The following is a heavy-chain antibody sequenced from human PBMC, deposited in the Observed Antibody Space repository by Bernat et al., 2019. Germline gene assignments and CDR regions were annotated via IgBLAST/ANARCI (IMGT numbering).Heavy chain of an antibody. D-gene: IGHD2-8*01. Sequence: QVQLVESGGGVVQPGTSLTLSCATSGFTFTTYGIHWVRQAPGKGLEWVAVIWSDGNNKYNVDAVKGRFTISRDNSESTVYLQMNSLRAEDTAVYYCAMYNGASNHYDQFDYWGQGTLVTVSS. CDR2: IWSDGNNK. V-gene: IGHV3-33*03. CDR3: AMYNGASNHYDQFDY. CDR1: GFTFTTYG. J-gene: IGHJ4*02.